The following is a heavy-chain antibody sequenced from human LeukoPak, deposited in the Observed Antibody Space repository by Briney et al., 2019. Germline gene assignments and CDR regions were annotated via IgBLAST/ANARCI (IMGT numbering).Heavy chain of an antibody. CDR3: ARLTQLFLEWLSPSPNFDY. CDR2: IYYSGST. CDR1: GGSISSGDYY. Sequence: PSETLSLTCTVSGGSISSGDYYWSWIRQPPGKGLEWIGYIYYSGSTYYNPSLKSRVTISVDTSKNQFSLKLSSVTAADTAVYYCARLTQLFLEWLSPSPNFDYWGQGTLVTVSS. D-gene: IGHD3-3*01. V-gene: IGHV4-30-4*01. J-gene: IGHJ4*02.